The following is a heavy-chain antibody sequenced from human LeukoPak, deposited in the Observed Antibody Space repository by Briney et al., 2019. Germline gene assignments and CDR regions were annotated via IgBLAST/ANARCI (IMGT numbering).Heavy chain of an antibody. CDR2: INHSGST. J-gene: IGHJ5*02. V-gene: IGHV4-34*01. Sequence: SETLSLTCAVYGGSFSGYYWSWIRQPPGKGLEWIGEINHSGSTNYNPSLKSRVTISVDTSKNQFSLKLSSVTAADTAVYYCASAYCTNGVCYRSWFDPWGQGTLVTVSS. CDR3: ASAYCTNGVCYRSWFDP. D-gene: IGHD2-8*01. CDR1: GGSFSGYY.